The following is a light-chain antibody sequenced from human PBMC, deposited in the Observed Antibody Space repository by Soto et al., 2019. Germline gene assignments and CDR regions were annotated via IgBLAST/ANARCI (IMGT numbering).Light chain of an antibody. CDR1: SPNIGNNY. CDR2: DNN. CDR3: GTWDSSLSAYV. V-gene: IGLV1-51*01. J-gene: IGLJ1*01. Sequence: QSVLTQPPSVSAAPGQKVTISCSGSSPNIGNNYVSWYQQLPGTAPKLLIYDNNKRPSGIPDRFSGSKCRPSATLGITGLQTGDEAHYYPGTWDSSLSAYVFGTGTTVTVL.